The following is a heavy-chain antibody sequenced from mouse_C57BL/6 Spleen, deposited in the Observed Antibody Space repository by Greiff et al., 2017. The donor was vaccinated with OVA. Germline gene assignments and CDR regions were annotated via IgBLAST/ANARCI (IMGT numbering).Heavy chain of an antibody. CDR1: GYTFTSYW. D-gene: IGHD2-12*01. Sequence: QVQLQQSGAELVMPGASVKLSCKASGYTFTSYWMHWVKQRPGQGLEWIGEIDPSDSYTNYNQKFKGKSTLTVDKSSSTAYMQLSSLTSEDSAVYYCARSGGRRDYYAMDYWGQGTSVTVSS. CDR3: ARSGGRRDYYAMDY. J-gene: IGHJ4*01. CDR2: IDPSDSYT. V-gene: IGHV1-69*01.